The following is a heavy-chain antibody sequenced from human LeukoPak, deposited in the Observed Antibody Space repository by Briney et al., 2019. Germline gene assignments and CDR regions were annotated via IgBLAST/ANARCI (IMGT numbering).Heavy chain of an antibody. CDR2: INPNSGGT. Sequence: ASVKVSCKASGYTFTGYYMHWVRQAPGQGLEWMGWINPNSGGTNYAQKFQGRVTMTRDTSICTAYMELSRLRSDDTAVYYCANSGYSYGYRGYFDYWGQGTLVTVSS. V-gene: IGHV1-2*02. CDR3: ANSGYSYGYRGYFDY. CDR1: GYTFTGYY. D-gene: IGHD5-18*01. J-gene: IGHJ4*02.